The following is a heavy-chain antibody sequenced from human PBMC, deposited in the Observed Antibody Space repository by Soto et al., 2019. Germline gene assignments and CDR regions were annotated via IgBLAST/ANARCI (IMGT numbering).Heavy chain of an antibody. V-gene: IGHV3-30*03. CDR1: GFTFSSYG. J-gene: IGHJ3*02. CDR2: ISYDGSNK. CDR3: ASPHGGGSGWLGSGQSGRNGAFDI. Sequence: GGSLRLSCAASGFTFSSYGMHWVRQAPGKGLEWVAVISYDGSNKYYADSVKGRFTISRDNSKNTLYLQMNSLRAEDTAVYYCASPHGGGSGWLGSGQSGRNGAFDIWGQGTMVTVSS. D-gene: IGHD6-19*01.